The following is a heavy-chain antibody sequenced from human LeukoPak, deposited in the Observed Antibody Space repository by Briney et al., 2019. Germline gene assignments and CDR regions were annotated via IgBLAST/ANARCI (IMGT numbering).Heavy chain of an antibody. CDR1: GFTFSNYY. Sequence: PGRSLRLSCAASGFTFSNYYMHWVRQAPGKGLEWVAVIPYDGSNKNYADSVKGRFTISRDNSKNTLYLQMNSLRPEDTAVYYCAKDSGSSWYYFDYWGQGTLVTVSS. CDR2: IPYDGSNK. V-gene: IGHV3-30*18. CDR3: AKDSGSSWYYFDY. J-gene: IGHJ4*02. D-gene: IGHD6-13*01.